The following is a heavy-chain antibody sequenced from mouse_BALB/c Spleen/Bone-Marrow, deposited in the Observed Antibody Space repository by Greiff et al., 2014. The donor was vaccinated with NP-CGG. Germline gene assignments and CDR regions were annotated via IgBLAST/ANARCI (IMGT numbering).Heavy chain of an antibody. CDR2: IDPANGNT. CDR3: ARYYYRTMDY. V-gene: IGHV14-3*02. J-gene: IGHJ4*01. D-gene: IGHD1-1*01. Sequence: VQLQQSGAELVKPGASVKLSCTASGFNIKDTYMHWVKQRPEQGLEWIGRIDPANGNTKYDPKFQGRATATADTSSSTAYLQLSSLTSEDTAVYYCARYYYRTMDYWGQGTSVTVSS. CDR1: GFNIKDTY.